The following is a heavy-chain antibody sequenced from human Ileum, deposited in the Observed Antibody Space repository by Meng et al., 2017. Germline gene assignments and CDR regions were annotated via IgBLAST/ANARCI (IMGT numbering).Heavy chain of an antibody. Sequence: QVQLQESGPGLVRPSETLSLICTVSGGSVSRAGYHWGWIRQPPGKGLEWIGYASTNYIPSLKSRVTISLDTSRNQFSLSLSSVTAADTAVYYCARDHMGSLDYWGQGILVTVSS. V-gene: IGHV4-61*08. CDR3: ARDHMGSLDY. CDR2: AST. D-gene: IGHD1-26*01. J-gene: IGHJ4*02. CDR1: GGSVSRAGYH.